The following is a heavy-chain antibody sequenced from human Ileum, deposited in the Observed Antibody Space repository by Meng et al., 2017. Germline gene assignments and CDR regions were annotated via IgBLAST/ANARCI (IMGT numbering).Heavy chain of an antibody. D-gene: IGHD1-26*01. Sequence: GESLKISCAASGFTFSNYWMNWVRQAPGKGLEWVANIKQDGSVKYYVDSVKGRFTISRDNAKNSLYLQMNSLRAEDTAVYYCARGTTVGASGYDYWGQGTLVTVSS. CDR1: GFTFSNYW. CDR3: ARGTTVGASGYDY. CDR2: IKQDGSVK. V-gene: IGHV3-7*01. J-gene: IGHJ4*02.